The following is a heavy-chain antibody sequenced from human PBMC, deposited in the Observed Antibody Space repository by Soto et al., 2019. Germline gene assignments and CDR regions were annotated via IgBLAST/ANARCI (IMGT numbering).Heavy chain of an antibody. Sequence: GGSLRLSCVDSGLSISGYQMSNFEMNWVRQAPGKGLEWFSYIDHRGTTIFYADSVKGRFTISRDNVKNSVSLQINSLRAEDTAIYYCARVKLVAVASLFSYYFDSWGQGTLVTVSS. D-gene: IGHD2-8*02. J-gene: IGHJ4*01. CDR1: GLSISGY. V-gene: IGHV3-48*03. CDR2: IDHRGTTI. CDR3: ARVKLVAVASLFSYYFDS.